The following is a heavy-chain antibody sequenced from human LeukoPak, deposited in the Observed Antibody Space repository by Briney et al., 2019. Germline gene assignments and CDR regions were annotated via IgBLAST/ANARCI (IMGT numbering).Heavy chain of an antibody. V-gene: IGHV3-53*01. CDR1: GFTASNNY. CDR3: ARESRSRTWYVPFDY. D-gene: IGHD6-13*01. Sequence: GGSLRLSCAASGFTASNNYLSWVRQAPGRGLEWVSVIFGGGGGYYADSVKGRFTISRDNSKNTVYLQINSLRPEDTAVYYCARESRSRTWYVPFDYWDQGTLVTVSS. CDR2: IFGGGGG. J-gene: IGHJ4*02.